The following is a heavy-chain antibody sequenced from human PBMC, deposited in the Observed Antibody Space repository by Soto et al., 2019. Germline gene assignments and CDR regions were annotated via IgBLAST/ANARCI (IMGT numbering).Heavy chain of an antibody. D-gene: IGHD3-10*01. V-gene: IGHV3-73*01. CDR2: IRSKANSYAT. CDR3: TRSPGGTMVRGVYAGYYYYMDV. CDR1: GFTFSGSA. J-gene: IGHJ6*03. Sequence: GGSLRLSCAASGFTFSGSAMHWVRQASGKGLEWVGRIRSKANSYATAYAASVKGRFTISRDDSKNTAYLQMNSLKTEDTAVYYCTRSPGGTMVRGVYAGYYYYMDVWGKGTTVTVSS.